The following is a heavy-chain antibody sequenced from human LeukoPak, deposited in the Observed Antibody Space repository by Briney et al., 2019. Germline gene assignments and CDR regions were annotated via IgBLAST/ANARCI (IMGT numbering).Heavy chain of an antibody. Sequence: PGGSLRLSCAASGFTSSDYYMSWIRQAPGKGLEWVSYISSSSSYTNYADTVKGRFTISRDNAKNSLYLQMNSLRAEDTAVYYCASTGYSSGWTGLFGYWGQGTLVTVSS. D-gene: IGHD6-19*01. CDR3: ASTGYSSGWTGLFGY. V-gene: IGHV3-11*03. CDR2: ISSSSSYT. J-gene: IGHJ4*02. CDR1: GFTSSDYY.